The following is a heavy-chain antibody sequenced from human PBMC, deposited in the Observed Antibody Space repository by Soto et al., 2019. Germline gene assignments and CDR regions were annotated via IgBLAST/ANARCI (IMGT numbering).Heavy chain of an antibody. J-gene: IGHJ5*02. CDR1: GFTFSSYA. V-gene: IGHV3-23*01. CDR3: AKDSRDSDIVLLVSTTNWFDP. CDR2: ISGSGGST. D-gene: IGHD2-8*01. Sequence: GGSLRLFCAASGFTFSSYAMSWVRQAPGKGLEWVSAISGSGGSTYYADSVKGRFTISRDNSKNTLYLQMNSLRAEDTAVYYCAKDSRDSDIVLLVSTTNWFDPWGQGTLVTVSS.